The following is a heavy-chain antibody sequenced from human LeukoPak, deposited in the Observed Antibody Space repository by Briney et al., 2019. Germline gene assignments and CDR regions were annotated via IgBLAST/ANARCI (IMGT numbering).Heavy chain of an antibody. CDR2: ISSSSSTI. D-gene: IGHD3-16*01. J-gene: IGHJ4*02. V-gene: IGHV3-48*01. CDR3: ARGAYYYED. CDR1: VCTFSSHS. Sequence: GGSLRLSCAASVCTFSSHSMNWVRQAPGKGLEWVSYISSSSSTIYYADSVKGRFTISRDNAKNSLYLQMNSLRAEDTAVYYCARGAYYYEDWGQGTLVTVSS.